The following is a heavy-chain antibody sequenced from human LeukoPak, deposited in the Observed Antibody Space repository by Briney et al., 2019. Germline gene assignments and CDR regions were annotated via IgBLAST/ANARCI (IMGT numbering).Heavy chain of an antibody. V-gene: IGHV3-21*01. CDR3: ARDPRGITALVDYFDY. CDR2: ISSSSSNI. CDR1: GFTFSSYS. D-gene: IGHD5-18*01. Sequence: GGSLRLSCAASGFTFSSYSMNWVRQAPGKGLEWVSSISSSSSNIYYADSVKGRFTISRDNAKNSLYLQMNSLRAEDTAVYYCARDPRGITALVDYFDYWGQGTLVTVSS. J-gene: IGHJ4*02.